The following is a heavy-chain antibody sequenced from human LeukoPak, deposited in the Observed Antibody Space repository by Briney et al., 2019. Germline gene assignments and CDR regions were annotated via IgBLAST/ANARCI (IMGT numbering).Heavy chain of an antibody. CDR2: TRNKVNNYTT. Sequence: GGSLRLSCAASGFSFSDHYMDWVRQAPGKGLEWVGRTRNKVNNYTTEYAASVKGRFTISRDESKNSLYLQMNSLRAEDTAVYYCAKARFPYDILTGYDYWGQGTLVTVSS. D-gene: IGHD3-9*01. CDR1: GFSFSDHY. V-gene: IGHV3-72*01. J-gene: IGHJ4*02. CDR3: AKARFPYDILTGYDY.